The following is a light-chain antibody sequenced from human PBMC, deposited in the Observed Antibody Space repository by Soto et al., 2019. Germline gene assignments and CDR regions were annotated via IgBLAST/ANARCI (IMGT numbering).Light chain of an antibody. J-gene: IGLJ1*01. CDR3: QVWDNLSDHYV. Sequence: SYALTQPPSVSVAPGQTARIACGGNHIGSKSVHWYQQKPGQAPILVVHDDSDRPSGIPERFSGSNSGNTATLTISRVEVEDEADYYCQVWDNLSDHYVFGSGTKVTVL. CDR1: HIGSKS. V-gene: IGLV3-21*02. CDR2: DDS.